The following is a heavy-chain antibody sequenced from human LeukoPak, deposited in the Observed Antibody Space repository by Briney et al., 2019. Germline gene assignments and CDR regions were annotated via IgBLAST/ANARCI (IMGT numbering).Heavy chain of an antibody. Sequence: GGSLRLSCAASGFTFSSYAMYWVRQAPGKGLEYVSAITSSGGSAYYADSVKGRITISRDNSRNTLYLQMSSLRAEDTAVYYCVGFRATAGLYWGQGTLVTVSS. D-gene: IGHD6-13*01. CDR2: ITSSGGSA. CDR1: GFTFSSYA. CDR3: VGFRATAGLY. V-gene: IGHV3-64D*06. J-gene: IGHJ4*02.